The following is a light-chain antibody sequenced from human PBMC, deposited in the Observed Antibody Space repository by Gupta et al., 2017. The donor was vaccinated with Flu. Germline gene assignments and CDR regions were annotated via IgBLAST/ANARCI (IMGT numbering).Light chain of an antibody. CDR3: HQYGSTPPT. Sequence: ERASLSCRASQSVRNSYLAWYQQKPGQAPRLLIYGASSRATGIPDRFSGGGSGTDFTLTISRLEPEDFALYHCHQYGSTPPTFGQGTKVEIK. CDR1: QSVRNSY. CDR2: GAS. V-gene: IGKV3-20*01. J-gene: IGKJ1*01.